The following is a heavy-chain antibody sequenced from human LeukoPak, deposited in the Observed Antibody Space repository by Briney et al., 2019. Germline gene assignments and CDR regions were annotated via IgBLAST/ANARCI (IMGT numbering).Heavy chain of an antibody. Sequence: RASVKVSCKASGYTFTTYAMHWVRQAPGQRLEWMGWINAGNGNTKYSQNFQGRVTITRDTSASTAYMELRSLRSEDTAVYYCASSREGRVDSETRLVDYWGQGTLVTVSS. V-gene: IGHV1-3*01. CDR3: ASSREGRVDSETRLVDY. CDR1: GYTFTTYA. D-gene: IGHD1-7*01. J-gene: IGHJ4*02. CDR2: INAGNGNT.